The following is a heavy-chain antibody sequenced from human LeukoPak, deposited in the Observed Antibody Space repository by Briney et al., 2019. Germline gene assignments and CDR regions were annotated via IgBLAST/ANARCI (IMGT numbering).Heavy chain of an antibody. D-gene: IGHD1-26*01. CDR2: IYYTGST. Sequence: SETLSLNCTVSGGSISSYYWSWIRQPPGKELEWIGYIYYTGSTSYNASLESRDTISVDTSKNQFSLKLSSVTAADTAVYYCARDNGGSWFDPWGQGTLVSVSS. V-gene: IGHV4-59*01. J-gene: IGHJ5*02. CDR1: GGSISSYY. CDR3: ARDNGGSWFDP.